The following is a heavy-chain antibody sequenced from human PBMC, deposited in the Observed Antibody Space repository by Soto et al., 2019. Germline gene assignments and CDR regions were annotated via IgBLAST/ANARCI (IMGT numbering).Heavy chain of an antibody. Sequence: PSETLSLTCTVSGGSVSSGDYFWSWLRQSPGKRLEWIAYIYYSGSTNYNPSLKSRATISVDTSKSQVSLTLTSMTAADAALYYCPRSPNYYYYGFDVWGQGTAVTVSS. V-gene: IGHV4-61*08. D-gene: IGHD3-10*01. CDR1: GGSVSSGDYF. CDR3: PRSPNYYYYGFDV. CDR2: IYYSGST. J-gene: IGHJ6*02.